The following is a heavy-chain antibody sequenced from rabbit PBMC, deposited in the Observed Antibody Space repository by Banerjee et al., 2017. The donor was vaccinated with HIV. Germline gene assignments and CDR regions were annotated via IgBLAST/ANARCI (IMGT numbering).Heavy chain of an antibody. CDR1: GFTLSNSYW. J-gene: IGHJ4*01. Sequence: EESGGDLVKPEGSLTLTCTASGFTLSNSYWISWVRQAPGKGLEWIGCIDAGRDNTHYATWAKGRFTISKTSSTAVTLQITSLTVADTATYFCATGPSSGLWGPGTLVTVS. D-gene: IGHD1-1*01. V-gene: IGHV1S45*01. CDR3: ATGPSSGL. CDR2: IDAGRDNT.